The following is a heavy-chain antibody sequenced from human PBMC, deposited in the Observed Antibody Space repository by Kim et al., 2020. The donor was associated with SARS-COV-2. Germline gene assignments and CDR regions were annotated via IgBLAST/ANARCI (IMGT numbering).Heavy chain of an antibody. CDR1: GGSISSYY. CDR2: IYYSGST. J-gene: IGHJ4*02. Sequence: SETLSLTCTVSGGSISSYYWSWIRQPPGKGLEWIGYIYYSGSTNYNPSLKSRVTISVDTSKNQFSLKLSSVTAADTAVYYCARAPGDYYGSGSYLDYWGQGTLVTVSS. V-gene: IGHV4-59*13. D-gene: IGHD3-10*01. CDR3: ARAPGDYYGSGSYLDY.